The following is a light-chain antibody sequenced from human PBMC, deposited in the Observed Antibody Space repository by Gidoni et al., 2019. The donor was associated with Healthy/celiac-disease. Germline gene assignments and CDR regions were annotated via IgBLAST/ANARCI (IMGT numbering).Light chain of an antibody. CDR3: QQYGSSPWT. V-gene: IGKV3-20*01. Sequence: EIVLSQSPGTLSLSPGERATLSCRASQRVSSSYLAWYQQNPGQAPRLLIYGASSRAPGIPSRFRGSGSATDFTLTISRLEPEVFAVYYCQQYGSSPWTFXXXTKVEIK. J-gene: IGKJ1*01. CDR2: GAS. CDR1: QRVSSSY.